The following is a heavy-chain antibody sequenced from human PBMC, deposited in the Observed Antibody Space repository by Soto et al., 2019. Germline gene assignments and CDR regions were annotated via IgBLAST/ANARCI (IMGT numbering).Heavy chain of an antibody. V-gene: IGHV4-31*02. CDR2: IFNSGTT. D-gene: IGHD1-26*01. CDR3: ALALGPTTGLDY. Sequence: QVQLQESGPGLVKPSQTLSLTCSVSGASTVSHYHWTWIRQPPGKGLEWMGYIFNSGTTFYNPSLKSRLSISMDTSGNHFSLELRSVTAADTAVYYCALALGPTTGLDYWGQGTLVNVSS. J-gene: IGHJ4*02. CDR1: GASTVSHYH.